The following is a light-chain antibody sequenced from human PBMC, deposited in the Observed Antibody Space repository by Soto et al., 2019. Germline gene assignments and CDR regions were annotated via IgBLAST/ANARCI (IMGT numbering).Light chain of an antibody. CDR2: GAS. CDR1: QSVSIY. V-gene: IGKV1-39*01. CDR3: QQSYNTPRT. J-gene: IGKJ1*01. Sequence: DIQMTQSPSSLSASVGDRVTISCRASQSVSIYLNWYRQKPGRAPTLLIYGASSLQSGVPSRFSGSGSGTDFTLPISSLPPEDSATYYCQQSYNTPRTFGQGTKVEIK.